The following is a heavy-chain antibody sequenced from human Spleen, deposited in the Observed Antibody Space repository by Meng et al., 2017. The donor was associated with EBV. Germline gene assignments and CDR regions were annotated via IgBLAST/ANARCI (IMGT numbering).Heavy chain of an antibody. D-gene: IGHD3-16*02. CDR1: GGSIISSSCF. CDR2: IYYSGTT. CDR3: ARLGEIPFGGLVAYNWFDP. Sequence: QLHVQASGLGPVKPSGTLAFTCTVSGGSIISSSCFWGWIRQTPGKGLEWIGNIYYSGTTHYNPSLKSRLTMYVDKSKNQFSLKLTSVTAADTAVYYCARLGEIPFGGLVAYNWFDPWGQGTLVTVSS. V-gene: IGHV4-39*01. J-gene: IGHJ5*02.